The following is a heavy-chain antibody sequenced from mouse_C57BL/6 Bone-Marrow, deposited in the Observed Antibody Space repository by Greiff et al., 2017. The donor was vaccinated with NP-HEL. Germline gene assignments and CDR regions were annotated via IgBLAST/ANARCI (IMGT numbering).Heavy chain of an antibody. CDR1: GFTFSSYA. Sequence: EVKLEESGGGLVKPGGSLKLSCAASGFTFSSYAMSWVRQTPEKRLEWVATISDGGSYTYYPDNVKGRFTISRDNAKNNLYLQMSHLKSEDTAMYYCARDPSDYWGQGTTLTVSS. CDR2: ISDGGSYT. CDR3: ARDPSDY. V-gene: IGHV5-4*01. J-gene: IGHJ2*01.